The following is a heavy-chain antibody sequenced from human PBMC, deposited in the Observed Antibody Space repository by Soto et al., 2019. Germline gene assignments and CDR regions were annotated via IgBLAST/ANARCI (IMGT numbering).Heavy chain of an antibody. J-gene: IGHJ6*03. D-gene: IGHD2-2*01. CDR1: GGSFSGYY. Sequence: SETLSLTCAVYGGSFSGYYWSWIRQPPGKGLEWIGEINHSGSTNYNPSLKSRVTISVDTSKNQFSLKLSSVTAADTAVYYCARYRGVVVPYYYYMDVWGKGTTVTVSS. V-gene: IGHV4-34*01. CDR2: INHSGST. CDR3: ARYRGVVVPYYYYMDV.